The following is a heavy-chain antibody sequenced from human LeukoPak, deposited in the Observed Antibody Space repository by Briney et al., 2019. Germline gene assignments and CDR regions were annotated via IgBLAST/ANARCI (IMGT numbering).Heavy chain of an antibody. Sequence: GGFLRLSCAASGFTFSSHAMSWIRQAPGKGLEWVSYISSSGSTIYYADSVKGRFTISRDNAKNSLYLQMNSLRAEDTAVYYCARGGQAYYDILTGSNWFDPWGQGTLVTVSS. CDR1: GFTFSSHA. CDR2: ISSSGSTI. D-gene: IGHD3-9*01. CDR3: ARGGQAYYDILTGSNWFDP. J-gene: IGHJ5*02. V-gene: IGHV3-11*01.